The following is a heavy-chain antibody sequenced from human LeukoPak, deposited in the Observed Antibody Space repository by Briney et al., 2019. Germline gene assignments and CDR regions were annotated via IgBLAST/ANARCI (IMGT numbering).Heavy chain of an antibody. CDR3: ARARCSYGHDAFDI. CDR2: IYYSGST. J-gene: IGHJ3*02. CDR1: GGSISSYY. D-gene: IGHD5-18*01. V-gene: IGHV4-59*01. Sequence: SETLSLTCTVSGGSISSYYWSWIRQPPGKGLEWIGYIYYSGSTNYNPSLKSRVTISVDTSKNQFSLKLSSVTAADTAVYYCARARCSYGHDAFDIWGQGTMVTVSS.